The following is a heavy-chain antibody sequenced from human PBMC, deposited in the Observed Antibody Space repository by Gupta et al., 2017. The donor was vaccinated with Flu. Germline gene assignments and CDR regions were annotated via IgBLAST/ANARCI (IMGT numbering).Heavy chain of an antibody. CDR3: ARDPEAFFDYLYWYFDL. Sequence: QVQLQESGPGLVKPSETLSLTCAVSGYSISSGYYWGWIRQPPGKGLEWIGSIYHSGTTYYNPSLKNRVTISVDTSKNQLSLELKFVTAADTAVYYCARDPEAFFDYLYWYFDLWGRGTLITVSS. V-gene: IGHV4-38-2*02. D-gene: IGHD3/OR15-3a*01. CDR2: IYHSGTT. CDR1: GYSISSGYY. J-gene: IGHJ2*01.